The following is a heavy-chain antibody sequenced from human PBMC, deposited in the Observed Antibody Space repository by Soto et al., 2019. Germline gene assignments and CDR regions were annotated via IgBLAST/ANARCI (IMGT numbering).Heavy chain of an antibody. Sequence: QVQLVQSGAEVRKPGSSVKVSCKASGGAVSTYAMSWMRRATGQGLEWMGGIVPILGTPSYGQKFQGRVSITADESTSTAYMELSSLRSDDTAVYYCASERLAGPPNSYYYYYAMDVWGQGTTVTVSS. J-gene: IGHJ6*02. CDR2: IVPILGTP. V-gene: IGHV1-69*01. CDR3: ASERLAGPPNSYYYYYAMDV. CDR1: GGAVSTYA.